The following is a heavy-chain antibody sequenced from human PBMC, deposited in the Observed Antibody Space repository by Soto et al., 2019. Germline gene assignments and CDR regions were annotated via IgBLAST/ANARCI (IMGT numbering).Heavy chain of an antibody. J-gene: IGHJ6*02. CDR3: ARDCGCPGRLYGMDF. D-gene: IGHD2-21*01. Sequence: SLRLSCAASGFTFSSYAMHWVRQAPGKGLEWVAVISYDGSNKYYADSVKGRFSISRDNSKNTLYLQMSSLRAEDTAVYYCARDCGCPGRLYGMDFWGQGTTVTISS. CDR2: ISYDGSNK. CDR1: GFTFSSYA. V-gene: IGHV3-30-3*01.